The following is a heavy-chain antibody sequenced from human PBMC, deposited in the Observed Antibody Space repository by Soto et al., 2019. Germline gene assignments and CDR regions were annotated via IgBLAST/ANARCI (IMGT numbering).Heavy chain of an antibody. CDR3: ARAGYCSSTSCYNRDWFDP. CDR2: IYTSGST. J-gene: IGHJ5*02. CDR1: GGSISSYY. V-gene: IGHV4-4*07. Sequence: SETLSLTCTVSGGSISSYYWSWIRQPAGKGLEWIGRIYTSGSTNYNPSLKSRVTMSVDTSKNQFSLKLSSVTAADTAVYYCARAGYCSSTSCYNRDWFDPWGQGTLVTVSS. D-gene: IGHD2-2*02.